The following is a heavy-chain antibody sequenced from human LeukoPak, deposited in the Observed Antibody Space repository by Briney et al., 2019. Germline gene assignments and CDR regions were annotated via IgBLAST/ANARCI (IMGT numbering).Heavy chain of an antibody. J-gene: IGHJ5*02. D-gene: IGHD6-13*01. CDR3: ARDNRAAAGNNWFDP. CDR2: IYYSGST. CDR1: GGSISSSNYY. Sequence: SETLSLTCTVSGGSISSSNYYWGWIRQPPGKGLEWIGTIYYSGSTYYNPSLKSRVTISVDTSKNQFSLKLSSVTAADTAVYYCARDNRAAAGNNWFDPWGQGTLVTVSS. V-gene: IGHV4-39*07.